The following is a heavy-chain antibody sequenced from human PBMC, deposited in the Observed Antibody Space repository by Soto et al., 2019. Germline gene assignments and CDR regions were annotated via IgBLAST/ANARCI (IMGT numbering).Heavy chain of an antibody. V-gene: IGHV3-23*01. CDR1: GFTFSTYV. J-gene: IGHJ4*02. Sequence: GGSLRLSCAASGFTFSTYVMTWVRQAPGKGLEWVSSISANGGNTYYADSVKGRFTISRENSKNILYLQMNNLRAEDAALYYCAKDPALVRFLEWTARDYLDYWGQGTPVTVSS. CDR3: AKDPALVRFLEWTARDYLDY. D-gene: IGHD3-3*01. CDR2: ISANGGNT.